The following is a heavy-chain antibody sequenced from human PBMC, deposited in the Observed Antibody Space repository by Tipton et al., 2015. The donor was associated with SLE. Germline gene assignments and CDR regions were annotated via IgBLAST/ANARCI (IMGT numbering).Heavy chain of an antibody. V-gene: IGHV3-9*01. CDR1: GFTFDDYA. CDR2: ISWNSGSI. D-gene: IGHD4-11*01. J-gene: IGHJ4*02. CDR3: ARVWMYSNYDFDS. Sequence: RSLRLSCAASGFTFDDYAMHWVRQAPGKGLEWVSGISWNSGSIGYADSVKGRFTISRDNAKNSLYLQMNSLRAEDTAVYYCARVWMYSNYDFDSWGQGTLVTVSS.